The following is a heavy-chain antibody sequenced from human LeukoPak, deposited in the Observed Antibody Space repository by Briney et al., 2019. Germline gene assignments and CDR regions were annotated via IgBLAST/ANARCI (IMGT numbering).Heavy chain of an antibody. J-gene: IGHJ4*02. CDR2: INPNNSNT. CDR1: GYTFTGYY. D-gene: IGHD3-22*01. CDR3: ARRFGRYESNGFYYGGFDY. V-gene: IGHV1-2*02. Sequence: GASVKVSCKASGYTFTGYYIHWVRQTPGQGLEWMGWINPNNSNTYYAQNFQGGVTMTRDTSINTAYLELSSLISDVTAVYYCARRFGRYESNGFYYGGFDYWGQGALVTVSS.